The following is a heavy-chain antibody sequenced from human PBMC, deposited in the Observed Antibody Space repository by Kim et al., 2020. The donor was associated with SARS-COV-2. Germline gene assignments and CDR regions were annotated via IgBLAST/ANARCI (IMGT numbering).Heavy chain of an antibody. CDR2: IYYSGST. J-gene: IGHJ5*02. CDR1: GGSISSYY. Sequence: SETLSLTCTVSGGSISSYYWSWIRQPPGKGLEWIGYIYYSGSTNYNPSLKSRVTISVDTSKNQFSLKLSSVTAADTAVYYCAREAYGSGINWFDPWGQGTLVTVSS. D-gene: IGHD3-10*01. CDR3: AREAYGSGINWFDP. V-gene: IGHV4-59*01.